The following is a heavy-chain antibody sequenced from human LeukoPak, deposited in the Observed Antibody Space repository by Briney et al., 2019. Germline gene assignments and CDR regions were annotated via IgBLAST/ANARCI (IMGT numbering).Heavy chain of an antibody. Sequence: AETLTLTCAVSGYSISSGDYWGWIRQPPGKGLHWIESMYHGGSPYSNPSLKSRVTISVDTSKNQFSLRLSSVTAADTAVYYCAKQGPTVVTHFDSWGQGTMVTVSS. J-gene: IGHJ4*02. CDR3: AKQGPTVVTHFDS. CDR1: GYSISSGDY. CDR2: MYHGGSP. V-gene: IGHV4-38-2*01. D-gene: IGHD4-23*01.